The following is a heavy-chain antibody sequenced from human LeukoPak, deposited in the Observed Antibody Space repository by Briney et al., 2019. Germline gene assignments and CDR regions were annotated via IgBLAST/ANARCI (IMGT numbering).Heavy chain of an antibody. J-gene: IGHJ4*02. D-gene: IGHD6-13*01. CDR2: IIPIFSIA. CDR1: RGTFSPYA. V-gene: IGHV1-69*04. Sequence: GASVKVSCKPSRGTFSPYAIIWVRQAPGHGLEWMGRIIPIFSIADYAQKFQGRVTITADKSTSTAYMELSSLRSEDTAVYYCARVGSCWSTAFDYWGQGTLVTVSS. CDR3: ARVGSCWSTAFDY.